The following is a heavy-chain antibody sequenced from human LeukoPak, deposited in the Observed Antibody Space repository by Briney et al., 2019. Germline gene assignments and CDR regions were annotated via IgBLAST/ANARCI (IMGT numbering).Heavy chain of an antibody. Sequence: PGGSLRLSCTASGFTFSNYAMHWVRQAPGKGLEWVSAIRGSGGGTYYADSVKGRFTISRDNSKNTLYLQMNSLRDEDTALYYCAKAGIGVVGYFDYWGQGTLVTVSS. CDR1: GFTFSNYA. D-gene: IGHD6-19*01. V-gene: IGHV3-23*01. J-gene: IGHJ4*02. CDR2: IRGSGGGT. CDR3: AKAGIGVVGYFDY.